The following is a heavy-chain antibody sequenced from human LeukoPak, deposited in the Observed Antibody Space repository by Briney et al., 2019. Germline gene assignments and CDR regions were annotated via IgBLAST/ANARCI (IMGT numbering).Heavy chain of an antibody. D-gene: IGHD2-21*02. Sequence: GGSLRLSCAASGFTVSSNHMSWFRQAPGKGLEWVSVIYSGGSTYNADSVRGRFTISRDNSRNTLYLQMNSLRVEDTAVYYCVRFPRRFDCGGDCYSAFDIWGQGTMVTVSS. CDR3: VRFPRRFDCGGDCYSAFDI. CDR2: IYSGGST. J-gene: IGHJ3*02. V-gene: IGHV3-53*01. CDR1: GFTVSSNH.